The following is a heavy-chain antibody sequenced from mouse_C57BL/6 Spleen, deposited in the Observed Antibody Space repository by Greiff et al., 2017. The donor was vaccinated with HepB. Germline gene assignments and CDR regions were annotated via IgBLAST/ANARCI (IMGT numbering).Heavy chain of an antibody. V-gene: IGHV1-74*01. D-gene: IGHD1-1*01. CDR2: IHPSDSDT. CDR1: GYTFTSYW. CDR3: AMEEYYALYAMDC. Sequence: QVQLQQPGAELVKPGASVKVSCKASGYTFTSYWMHWVKQRPGQGLEWIGRIHPSDSDTNYNQKFKGKATLTVDKSSSTAYMQLSSLTSEDSAVYYCAMEEYYALYAMDCWGQGTSVTVSS. J-gene: IGHJ4*01.